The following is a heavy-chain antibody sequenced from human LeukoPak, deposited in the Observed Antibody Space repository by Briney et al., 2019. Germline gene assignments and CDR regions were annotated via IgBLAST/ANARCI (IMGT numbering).Heavy chain of an antibody. D-gene: IGHD7-27*01. CDR3: ARDTLNWGSDY. J-gene: IGHJ4*02. CDR2: IYYSGST. Sequence: SETLSLTCTVSGGSISSSSYYWGWIRQPPGKGLEWIGSIYYSGSTYYNPSLKSRVTISVDTSKNQFSLKLSSVTAADTAVYYCARDTLNWGSDYWGQGSLVTVSS. V-gene: IGHV4-39*07. CDR1: GGSISSSSYY.